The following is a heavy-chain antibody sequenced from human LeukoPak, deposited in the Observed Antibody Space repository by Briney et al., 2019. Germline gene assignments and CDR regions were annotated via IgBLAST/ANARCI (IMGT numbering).Heavy chain of an antibody. J-gene: IGHJ6*03. D-gene: IGHD3-10*01. V-gene: IGHV4-30-2*01. CDR1: GGSISSGGYS. CDR3: ARGIGELRANYYYMDV. Sequence: PSETLSLTCAVSGGSISSGGYSWSWIRQPPGKGLEWIGYIYHSGSTYYNPSLKSRVTISVDRSKNQFSLKLSSVTAADTAVYYCARGIGELRANYYYMDVWGKGTTVTVSS. CDR2: IYHSGST.